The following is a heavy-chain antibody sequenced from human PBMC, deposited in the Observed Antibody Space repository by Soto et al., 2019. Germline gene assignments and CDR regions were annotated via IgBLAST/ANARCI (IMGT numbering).Heavy chain of an antibody. CDR3: AREPPGPDYGMDV. Sequence: XGSLKLSCAAAGFTFSSYSMNWVRQAPGKGLEWVSSISSSSSYIYYADSVKGRFTISRDNAKNSLYLQMNSLRAEDTAVYYCAREPPGPDYGMDVWGQGTTVTVSS. J-gene: IGHJ6*02. CDR1: GFTFSSYS. V-gene: IGHV3-21*01. CDR2: ISSSSSYI.